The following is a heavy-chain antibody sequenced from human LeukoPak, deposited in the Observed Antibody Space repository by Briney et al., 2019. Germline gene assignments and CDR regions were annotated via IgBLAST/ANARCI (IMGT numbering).Heavy chain of an antibody. J-gene: IGHJ3*02. CDR1: GFTFDDYA. Sequence: GRSLRLSCAASGFTFDDYAMHWVRQAPGKGLEWVSGISWNSGSIGYADSVKGRFTISRDNAKNSLYLQMNSLKTEDTAVYYCTTEPHPPMIVVVIVDAFDIWGQGTMVTVSS. V-gene: IGHV3-9*01. CDR3: TTEPHPPMIVVVIVDAFDI. CDR2: ISWNSGSI. D-gene: IGHD3-22*01.